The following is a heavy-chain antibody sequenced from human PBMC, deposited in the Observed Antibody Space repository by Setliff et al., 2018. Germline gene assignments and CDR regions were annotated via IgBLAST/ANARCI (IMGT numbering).Heavy chain of an antibody. Sequence: ASVKVSCKASGYTFTCYGISWVRQAPGQGLEWMGWISAYNGNTNYAQKLQGRVTMTTDTSTSTAYMELRSLRSDDTAVYYCARDCSSTSCYGYYYYYGMDVWGQGTTVTVSS. CDR2: ISAYNGNT. D-gene: IGHD2-2*01. CDR1: GYTFTCYG. V-gene: IGHV1-18*01. CDR3: ARDCSSTSCYGYYYYYGMDV. J-gene: IGHJ6*02.